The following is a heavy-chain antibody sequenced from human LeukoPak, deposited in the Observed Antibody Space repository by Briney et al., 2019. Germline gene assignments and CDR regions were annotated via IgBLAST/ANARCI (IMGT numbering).Heavy chain of an antibody. CDR1: GYSISSGYY. D-gene: IGHD6-19*01. J-gene: IGHJ4*02. CDR2: IYHSGST. Sequence: SETLSLTCTVSGYSISSGYYWGWIRQPPGKGLEWIGSIYHSGSTYYNPSLKSRVTISVDTSNNQFSLKLSSVTAADTAVYYCARDLVAVAGGDYWGQGTLVTVSS. V-gene: IGHV4-38-2*02. CDR3: ARDLVAVAGGDY.